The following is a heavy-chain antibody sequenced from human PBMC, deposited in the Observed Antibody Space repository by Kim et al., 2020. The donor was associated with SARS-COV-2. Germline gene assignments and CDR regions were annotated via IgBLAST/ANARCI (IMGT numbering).Heavy chain of an antibody. CDR2: IYYSGST. Sequence: SETMSLTCTVSGGSISSSSYYWGWIRQPPGKGLEWIGSIYYSGSTYYNPSLKSRVTISVDTSKNQFSLKLSSVTAADTAVYYCARRGSYLYDAFDIWGQGTMVTVSS. D-gene: IGHD1-26*01. CDR1: GGSISSSSYY. CDR3: ARRGSYLYDAFDI. V-gene: IGHV4-39*01. J-gene: IGHJ3*02.